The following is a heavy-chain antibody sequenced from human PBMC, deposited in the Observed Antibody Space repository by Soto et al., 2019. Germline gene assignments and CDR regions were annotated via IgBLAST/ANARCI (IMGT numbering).Heavy chain of an antibody. V-gene: IGHV3-33*01. CDR1: GFTFSSYG. Sequence: GGSLRLSCAAPGFTFSSYGMHWVRQAPGKGLEWVAVIWYDGSNKYYADSVKERFKNSRDNSKNKLYLQMNKLRAEETEVYYCARDRVRVRGVITKNDAFDIWGQGT. D-gene: IGHD3-10*01. CDR2: IWYDGSNK. CDR3: ARDRVRVRGVITKNDAFDI. J-gene: IGHJ3*02.